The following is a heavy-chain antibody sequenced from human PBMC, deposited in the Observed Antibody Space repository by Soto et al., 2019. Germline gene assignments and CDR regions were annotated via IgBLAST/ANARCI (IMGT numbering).Heavy chain of an antibody. V-gene: IGHV1-46*01. CDR1: GYTFTHYY. Sequence: QVQLVQSGAEVKKPGASVKLSCRTSGYTFTHYYIHWVRQAPGQGLEWLAIINPASGSTNYAQDFQGRLTLTMDTSTTTGYMELSGLRAEDTAIFYCARDLAAGDHWGQGTLVTGSS. CDR3: ARDLAAGDH. D-gene: IGHD6-25*01. J-gene: IGHJ4*02. CDR2: INPASGST.